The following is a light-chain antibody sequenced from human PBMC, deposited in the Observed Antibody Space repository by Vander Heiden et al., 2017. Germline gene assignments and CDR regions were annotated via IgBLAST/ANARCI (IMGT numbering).Light chain of an antibody. CDR2: EDN. V-gene: IGLV6-57*02. J-gene: IGLJ3*02. CDR1: SGSIASNY. Sequence: NFILTQPHSVSESPAKTVTISCTGSSGSIASNYVQWYQQRPGSAPTTVIYEDNQRPSGVPDRFSGSIDSSSNSASLTISGLKTEDEADYYCQSYDSSNSWVFGGGTKLTVL. CDR3: QSYDSSNSWV.